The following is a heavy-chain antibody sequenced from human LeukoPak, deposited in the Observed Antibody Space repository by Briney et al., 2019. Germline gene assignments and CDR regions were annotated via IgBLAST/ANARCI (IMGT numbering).Heavy chain of an antibody. J-gene: IGHJ4*02. CDR2: ISYDGSNK. CDR3: AKDQVTMVRGVIMEEYYFDY. CDR1: GFTFSSYG. V-gene: IGHV3-30*18. Sequence: PGGSLRLSCAASGFTFSSYGMHWVRQAPGKGLEWVAVISYDGSNKYYADSVKGRVTISRDNSKNTLYLQMNSLRAEDTAVYYCAKDQVTMVRGVIMEEYYFDYWGQGTLVTVSS. D-gene: IGHD3-10*01.